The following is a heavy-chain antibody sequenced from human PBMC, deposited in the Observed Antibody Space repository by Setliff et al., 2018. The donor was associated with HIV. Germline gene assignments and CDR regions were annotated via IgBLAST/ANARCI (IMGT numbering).Heavy chain of an antibody. CDR2: INTEGTKK. J-gene: IGHJ5*02. D-gene: IGHD6-19*01. CDR3: AREKRSGFSSGWTNWFDP. CDR1: GFTFSEFW. V-gene: IGHV3-7*03. Sequence: GGSLRLSCAASGFTFSEFWMYWVRQAPGKGLEWVANINTEGTKKYYVASVKGRFTTSRDNAKNSLYLQMNSLRAEDTAVYYCAREKRSGFSSGWTNWFDPWGQGTLVTVSS.